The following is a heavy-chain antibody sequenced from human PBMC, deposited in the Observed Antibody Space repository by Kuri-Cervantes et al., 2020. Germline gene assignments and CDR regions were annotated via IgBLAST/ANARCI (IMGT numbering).Heavy chain of an antibody. CDR1: GFTFSSYA. CDR3: ARDLCSSTSCYIVYYYYGMHV. Sequence: GESLKISCAASGFTFSSYAMSWVRQAPEKGLEWVSAISGSGGSAYYADSVKGRFTISRDNSKNTLYLQMNSLRAEDTAVYYCARDLCSSTSCYIVYYYYGMHVWGQGTTVTVSS. D-gene: IGHD2-2*02. J-gene: IGHJ6*02. V-gene: IGHV3-23*01. CDR2: ISGSGGSA.